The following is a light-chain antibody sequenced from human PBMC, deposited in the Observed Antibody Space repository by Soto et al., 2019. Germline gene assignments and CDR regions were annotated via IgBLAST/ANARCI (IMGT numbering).Light chain of an antibody. J-gene: IGKJ1*01. CDR2: DAS. V-gene: IGKV3-20*01. CDR3: QQYGGSPRT. CDR1: QSVSYY. Sequence: EIVLTQSPGTLSLSPGERATLSCRASQSVSYYLAWYQQKPGQAPRLLIHDASSRATGVPDRFSGSGSGTDFTLTISRLEPEDFAVYYCQQYGGSPRTFGQGTKVEVK.